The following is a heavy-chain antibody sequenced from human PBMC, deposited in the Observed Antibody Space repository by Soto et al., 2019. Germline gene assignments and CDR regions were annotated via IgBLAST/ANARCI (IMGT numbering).Heavy chain of an antibody. D-gene: IGHD6-19*01. CDR3: AKDLVKWIAVAGMVGY. CDR1: GFTFSSYG. J-gene: IGHJ4*02. Sequence: GGSLRLSCAASGFTFSSYGMHWVRQAPGKGLEWVAVISYDGSNKYYADSVKGRFTISRDNSKNTLYLQMNSLRAEDTAVYYCAKDLVKWIAVAGMVGYWGQGTLVTVSS. CDR2: ISYDGSNK. V-gene: IGHV3-30*18.